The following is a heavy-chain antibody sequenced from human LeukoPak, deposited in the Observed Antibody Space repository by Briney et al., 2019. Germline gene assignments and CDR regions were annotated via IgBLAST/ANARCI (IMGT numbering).Heavy chain of an antibody. CDR2: IKTKTDGGTT. V-gene: IGHV3-15*01. CDR3: AREVGGSTSCCARYFQH. J-gene: IGHJ1*01. D-gene: IGHD2-2*01. CDR1: GFTFTTYA. Sequence: PGGSLRLSCAASGFTFTTYAMSWVRQAPGKGLEWVGRIKTKTDGGTTDYAAPVKGRFTISRDDSKNTLFLQMNSLRAEDTAVYYCAREVGGSTSCCARYFQHWGQGTLVTVSS.